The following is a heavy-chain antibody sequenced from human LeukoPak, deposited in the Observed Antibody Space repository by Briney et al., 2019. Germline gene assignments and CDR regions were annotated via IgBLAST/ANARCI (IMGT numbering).Heavy chain of an antibody. V-gene: IGHV3-11*04. CDR1: GLTFSDYY. J-gene: IGHJ5*02. Sequence: GGSLRLSCAASGLTFSDYYMNWLRQAQGKGLEWVSYISSSGTTIYYADFVKGRFTISRDNATNSLYLKMTSLRAEDTAVYYCARDQGSSTGGESEIWFDPWGQGTLVTVSS. D-gene: IGHD2-2*01. CDR3: ARDQGSSTGGESEIWFDP. CDR2: ISSSGTTI.